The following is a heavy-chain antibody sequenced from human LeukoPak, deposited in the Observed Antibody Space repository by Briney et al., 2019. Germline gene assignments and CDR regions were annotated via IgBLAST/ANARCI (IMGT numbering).Heavy chain of an antibody. Sequence: SVKVSCKASGGTFSSYAISWVRQAPGQGLKWMGRIIPIFGTANYAQKFQGRVTITTDESTSTAYMELSSLRSEDTAVYYCARDGFGDSSGYYSYYFDYWGQGTLVTVSS. CDR3: ARDGFGDSSGYYSYYFDY. CDR1: GGTFSSYA. J-gene: IGHJ4*02. V-gene: IGHV1-69*05. D-gene: IGHD3-22*01. CDR2: IIPIFGTA.